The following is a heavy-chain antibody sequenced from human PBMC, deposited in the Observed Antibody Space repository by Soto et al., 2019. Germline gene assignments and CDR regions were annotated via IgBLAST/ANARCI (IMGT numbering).Heavy chain of an antibody. V-gene: IGHV1-24*01. CDR2: FDPEDGET. J-gene: IGHJ4*02. CDR1: GYTLTELS. Sequence: VKVSCKVSGYTLTELSMHWVRQAPGKGLEWMGGFDPEDGETIYAQKFQGRVTIARDTSASTAYMELSSLTSEDTAVYYCAREGTWNDVVYWGQGTLVTVSS. CDR3: AREGTWNDVVY. D-gene: IGHD1-1*01.